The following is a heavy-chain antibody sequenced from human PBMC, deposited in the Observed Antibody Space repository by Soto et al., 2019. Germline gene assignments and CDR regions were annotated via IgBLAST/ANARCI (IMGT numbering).Heavy chain of an antibody. J-gene: IGHJ4*02. CDR3: VRDPPFPKATPDY. Sequence: ASVKVSCKASGYTFTSYGISWVRQAPGQGLEWMGWISAYNGDTNYAQNLQGRVTMTTDTSTSTAYMQLRSLRSDDTAVYYCVRDPPFPKATPDYWGQGTLVTVSS. CDR1: GYTFTSYG. V-gene: IGHV1-18*01. CDR2: ISAYNGDT.